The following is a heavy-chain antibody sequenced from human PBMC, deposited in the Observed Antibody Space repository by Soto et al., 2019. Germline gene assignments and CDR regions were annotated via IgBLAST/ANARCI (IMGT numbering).Heavy chain of an antibody. D-gene: IGHD6-19*01. Sequence: GGSLRLSCAASGFNFRTYAMSWVRQAPGKGLEWVSTISDSSRRIYYADSVEGRFTISRDNAKNSLYLQMNSLRAEDTAVYYCARVSKYSGGWYVLYYLDGWGQGTLVTVSS. CDR2: ISDSSRRI. CDR1: GFNFRTYA. J-gene: IGHJ4*02. V-gene: IGHV3-21*04. CDR3: ARVSKYSGGWYVLYYLDG.